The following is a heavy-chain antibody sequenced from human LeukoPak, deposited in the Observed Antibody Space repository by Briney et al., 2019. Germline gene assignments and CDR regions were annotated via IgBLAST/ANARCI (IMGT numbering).Heavy chain of an antibody. CDR3: ARMGGGITGTIGVQYYYYYMDV. D-gene: IGHD1-7*01. J-gene: IGHJ6*03. Sequence: GASVKVSCKASGYTFTSYGISWVRQAPGQGLEWMGWISAYNGNTNYAQKLQGRVTMTTDTSTSTAYMELRSLRSDDTAVYYCARMGGGITGTIGVQYYYYYMDVWGKGTTVTVSS. V-gene: IGHV1-18*01. CDR2: ISAYNGNT. CDR1: GYTFTSYG.